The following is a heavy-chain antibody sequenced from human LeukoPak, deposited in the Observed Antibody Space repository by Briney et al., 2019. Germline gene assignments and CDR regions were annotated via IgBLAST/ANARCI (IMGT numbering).Heavy chain of an antibody. CDR3: AKASGSYYSGFFDY. J-gene: IGHJ4*02. CDR2: ISWNSGSI. D-gene: IGHD1-26*01. CDR1: CFILRSYR. V-gene: IGHV3-9*01. Sequence: LSLSWSSLCFILRSYRMDLVRPAPGKGVGGVSGISWNSGSIAYADSVEGRFTISRDNANNSLYLQMNSLRADDTALYYCAKASGSYYSGFFDYWGQGTLVTVSS.